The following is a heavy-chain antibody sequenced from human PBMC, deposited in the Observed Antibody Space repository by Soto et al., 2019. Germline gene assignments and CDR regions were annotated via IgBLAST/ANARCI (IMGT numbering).Heavy chain of an antibody. D-gene: IGHD2-21*02. V-gene: IGHV1-69*02. Sequence: QVQLVQSGAEVKKAGSSVKVSCKASGGTFSSYTISWVRQAPGQGLEWTGRVIPILGIANYAQKFQGRVTITADKATSTAYMEMSRLRSEDTAVNYCARGVVVTAANNHGGAEYFQHWGQGTLVAVSP. J-gene: IGHJ1*01. CDR3: ARGVVVTAANNHGGAEYFQH. CDR2: VIPILGIA. CDR1: GGTFSSYT.